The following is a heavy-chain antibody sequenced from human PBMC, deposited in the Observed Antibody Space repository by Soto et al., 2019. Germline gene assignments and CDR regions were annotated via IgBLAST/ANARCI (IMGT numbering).Heavy chain of an antibody. CDR3: AREQITYYDSSGHSLYFFDF. D-gene: IGHD3-22*01. Sequence: TLSLTYPVSGVSISNGGYYLSWVRQHPGKGLEWIGYIYYTGTTYYNPSLKSRITISVDTSKNQFSLRLSSVTAADTAVYYCAREQITYYDSSGHSLYFFDFWGQGTQVTVSS. V-gene: IGHV4-31*03. J-gene: IGHJ4*02. CDR2: IYYTGTT. CDR1: GVSISNGGYY.